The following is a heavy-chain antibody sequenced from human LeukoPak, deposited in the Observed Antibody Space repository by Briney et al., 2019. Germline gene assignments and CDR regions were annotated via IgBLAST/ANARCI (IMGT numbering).Heavy chain of an antibody. CDR2: INRSGNT. Sequence: SETLSLTCAVYGGSFRGYYWSGIRQPPGRGLEWVGEINRSGNTNYNPSLKRRVTISGDTSKNQFSLKLSSVTAADTAVYYCARHGYYYYGMDVWGKGTTVTVSS. CDR3: ARHGYYYYGMDV. CDR1: GGSFRGYY. V-gene: IGHV4-34*01. J-gene: IGHJ6*04.